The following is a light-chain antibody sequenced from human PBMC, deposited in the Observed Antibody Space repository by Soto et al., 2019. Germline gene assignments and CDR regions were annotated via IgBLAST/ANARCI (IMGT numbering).Light chain of an antibody. J-gene: IGKJ1*01. CDR3: QQYTNWT. CDR2: GAS. Sequence: EIVRTQSQATLSVSPGERATLCCTAIQSVSGNLDWYQQKPGQATRLLIYGASTRATGIPARFSGSGSGTEFTLSISPVQSEDFEVYYCQQYTNWTFGQGTKEDIK. V-gene: IGKV3-15*01. CDR1: QSVSGN.